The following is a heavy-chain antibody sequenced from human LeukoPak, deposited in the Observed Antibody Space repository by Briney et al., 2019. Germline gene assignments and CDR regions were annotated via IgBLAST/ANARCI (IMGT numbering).Heavy chain of an antibody. CDR1: GGSISRYY. CDR2: IYYSGST. D-gene: IGHD3-22*01. J-gene: IGHJ5*02. Sequence: SETLSLTCTVSGGSISRYYWSWIRQPPGKGLEWIGYIYYSGSTNYNLSLKSRVTISVDTSKNQFSLKLSSVTAADTAVYYCARAHHYYDSSGYYPNWFDPGGQGTLVTVSS. CDR3: ARAHHYYDSSGYYPNWFDP. V-gene: IGHV4-59*01.